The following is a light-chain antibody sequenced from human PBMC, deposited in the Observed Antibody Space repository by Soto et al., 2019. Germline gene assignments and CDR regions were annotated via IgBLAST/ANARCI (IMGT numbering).Light chain of an antibody. CDR1: QSISSY. Sequence: DILLTQSPATLSASPGDRVTLTCRASQSISSYLAWYQQKPGQAPRLLIYAASNMETGIPSRFSGSGSGTEFTLTISSLEPEDFAAYYCQQHSDLPFTFGGGTKVEIK. V-gene: IGKV3-11*01. CDR3: QQHSDLPFT. CDR2: AAS. J-gene: IGKJ4*01.